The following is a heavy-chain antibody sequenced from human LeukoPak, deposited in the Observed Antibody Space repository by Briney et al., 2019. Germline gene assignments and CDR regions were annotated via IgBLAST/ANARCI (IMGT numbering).Heavy chain of an antibody. V-gene: IGHV4-59*13. J-gene: IGHJ4*02. CDR2: IFFSGHS. D-gene: IGHD3-10*01. CDR1: GAFSSRFY. CDR3: ARIDPLGYFVQ. Sequence: SETLSLTCTVSGAFSSRFYWSWVRESPGKGLEWIGNIFFSGHSNYNPPLTGRVTFSPETSKYQFSLKMTSVTAADTALYYCARIDPLGYFVQWGQGTMVTVS.